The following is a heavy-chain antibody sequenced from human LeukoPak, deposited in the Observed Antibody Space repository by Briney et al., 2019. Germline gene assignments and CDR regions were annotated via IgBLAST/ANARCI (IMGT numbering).Heavy chain of an antibody. Sequence: GESLKISCKGSGYSFTSSWIGWVRQMPGKGLDWMGIIYPGDSDSRYSASFQGQVTISADKSISTAYLQWSSLKASDTAMYYCARQLQRSWFDPWGQGTLVTVSS. V-gene: IGHV5-51*01. D-gene: IGHD4-11*01. CDR1: GYSFTSSW. CDR3: ARQLQRSWFDP. CDR2: IYPGDSDS. J-gene: IGHJ5*02.